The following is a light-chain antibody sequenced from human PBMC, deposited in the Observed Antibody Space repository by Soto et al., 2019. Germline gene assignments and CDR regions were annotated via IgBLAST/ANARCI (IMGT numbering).Light chain of an antibody. CDR2: DVS. V-gene: IGLV2-14*03. J-gene: IGLJ1*01. CDR3: ASYTTSDSYV. CDR1: TSDVGALNY. Sequence: QSAPTQPASVSGSPGQSITVSCTGTTSDVGALNYVSWYQQHPGKAPKLMIYDVSIRPSGVSNRFCGSKSGNTASLTISGLQAEDEGDYYCASYTTSDSYVFGSGTKLTVL.